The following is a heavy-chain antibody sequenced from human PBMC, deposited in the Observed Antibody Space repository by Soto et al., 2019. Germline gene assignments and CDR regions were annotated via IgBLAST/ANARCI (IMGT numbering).Heavy chain of an antibody. CDR3: ARGAGTTAGTFEH. J-gene: IGHJ4*02. V-gene: IGHV1-18*01. Sequence: QVQLVQSGAEVKKPGASVKVSCKASGYTYTAYGINWVRQAPGQGLEWMGWISTYNGNTKYAQKFQGSVNMTTDTSTTTAYMELRTLRSDDTAVYYCARGAGTTAGTFEHWGQGTLVTVSS. D-gene: IGHD6-19*01. CDR1: GYTYTAYG. CDR2: ISTYNGNT.